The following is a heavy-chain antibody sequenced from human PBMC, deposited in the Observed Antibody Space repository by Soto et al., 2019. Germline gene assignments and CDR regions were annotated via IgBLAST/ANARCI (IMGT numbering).Heavy chain of an antibody. D-gene: IGHD5-12*01. CDR3: ARGGGYNTAFDY. CDR2: IYYSGST. Sequence: SETLSLTCTVSGGSISSYYWSWIRQPPGKGLEWIGYIYYSGSTYYKPSLKSRVTISVDTSKNQFSLKLSSVTAADTAVYYCARGGGYNTAFDYWGQGTLVTVSS. J-gene: IGHJ4*02. V-gene: IGHV4-59*12. CDR1: GGSISSYY.